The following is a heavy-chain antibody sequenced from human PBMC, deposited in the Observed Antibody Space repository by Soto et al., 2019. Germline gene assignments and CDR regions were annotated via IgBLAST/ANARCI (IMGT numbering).Heavy chain of an antibody. V-gene: IGHV4-30-4*01. CDR2: VHYSGSV. J-gene: IGHJ6*02. D-gene: IGHD2-21*02. CDR3: AREDDGGDRDYYGLDV. Sequence: QVQLQQSGPGLVKPSQTLSLTCTVSGGSISFDHYHWTWIRQPPGKGLEWIGYVHYSGSVLYNPSLQSRVSKSVDTSNNQFSLKLSSVTAADTAVYFCAREDDGGDRDYYGLDVWGQGTTVTVSS. CDR1: GGSISFDHYH.